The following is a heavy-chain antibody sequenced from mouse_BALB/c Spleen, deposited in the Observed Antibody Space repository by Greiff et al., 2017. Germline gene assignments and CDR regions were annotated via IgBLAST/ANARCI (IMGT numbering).Heavy chain of an antibody. Sequence: EVQLQQSGPELGKPGASVKISCKASGYSFTGYNMYWVKQSHRKSLEWIGYIDPYNGGTSYNQKSKGKATLTVDKSSSTAYMHLNSLTSEDSAIYYCARKAYYGFDYWGQGTTLTVSS. D-gene: IGHD1-1*01. J-gene: IGHJ2*01. CDR1: GYSFTGYN. V-gene: IGHV1S135*01. CDR2: IDPYNGGT. CDR3: ARKAYYGFDY.